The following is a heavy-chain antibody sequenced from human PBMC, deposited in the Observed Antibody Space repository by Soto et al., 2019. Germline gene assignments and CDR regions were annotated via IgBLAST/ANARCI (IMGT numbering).Heavy chain of an antibody. D-gene: IGHD6-25*01. CDR3: GSVRPSGYVLS. V-gene: IGHV4-59*01. Sequence: SETLSLTFTFSGVSLSIYYCTWIRQSPCKGLEWIGYVYFSGNTNYNPSLKSRVTISIDTSKNQFSLRLASVTAADTAFYYCGSVRPSGYVLSWGQGTLVTVSS. CDR1: GVSLSIYY. CDR2: VYFSGNT. J-gene: IGHJ5*02.